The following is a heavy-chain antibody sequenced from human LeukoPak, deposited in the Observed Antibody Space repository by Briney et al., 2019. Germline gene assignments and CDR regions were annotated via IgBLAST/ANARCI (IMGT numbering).Heavy chain of an antibody. D-gene: IGHD3-10*01. CDR3: AKGSRSGSYSFSTFDP. CDR1: GFTFSSYA. V-gene: IGHV3-23*01. Sequence: GGSLRLSCAASGFTFSSYAMSWVRQAPGKGLEWVSAISGSGGSTYYADSVKGRFTISRGNSKNTLYLQMNSLRAEDTAVYYCAKGSRSGSYSFSTFDPWGQGTLVTVSS. J-gene: IGHJ5*02. CDR2: ISGSGGST.